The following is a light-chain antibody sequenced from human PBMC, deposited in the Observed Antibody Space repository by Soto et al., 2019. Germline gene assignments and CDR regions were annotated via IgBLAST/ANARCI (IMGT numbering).Light chain of an antibody. CDR3: QQYNSYSWT. Sequence: MKQSPSTLSGYVGDRDTIPCRASESISSWLAWYQQKPGKAPKLLIYDVSSLESGVPSRFSGSGSGTEFTLTISSLQPEDFATYYCQQYNSYSWTFGQGTKVDIK. J-gene: IGKJ1*01. CDR1: ESISSW. CDR2: DVS. V-gene: IGKV1-5*01.